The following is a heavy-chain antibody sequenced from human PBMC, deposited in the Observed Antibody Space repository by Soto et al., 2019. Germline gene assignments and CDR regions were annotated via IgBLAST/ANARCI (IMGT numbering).Heavy chain of an antibody. CDR3: VKVGFTYYFDY. J-gene: IGHJ4*02. V-gene: IGHV4-59*01. Sequence: PSETLSLTCTVSGGSISSYYWSWIRQPPGKGLEWIGYIYYSGSTNYNPSLKSRVTISVDTSKNTLYLQMSSLRAEDTAVYYCVKVGFTYYFDYWGQGTLVTVSS. CDR2: IYYSGST. D-gene: IGHD3-16*01. CDR1: GGSISSYY.